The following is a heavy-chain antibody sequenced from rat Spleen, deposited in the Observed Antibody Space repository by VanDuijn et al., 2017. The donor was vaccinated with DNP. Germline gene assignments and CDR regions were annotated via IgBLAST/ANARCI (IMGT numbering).Heavy chain of an antibody. CDR1: AYSITTNY. V-gene: IGHV3-1*01. D-gene: IGHD1-11*01. CDR2: ISYSGST. Sequence: EVQLQESGPGLVKPSQSLSLTCSVTAYSITTNYWGWIRKFPGNKMEWVGHISYSGSTSYNPSLKSRISITRDTSKTQFFLQVNSVTTEDTGTYYCARRSFDYWGQGVKVTVSS. CDR3: ARRSFDY. J-gene: IGHJ2*01.